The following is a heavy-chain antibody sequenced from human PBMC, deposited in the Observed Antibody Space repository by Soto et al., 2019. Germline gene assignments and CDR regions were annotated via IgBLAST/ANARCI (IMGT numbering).Heavy chain of an antibody. CDR3: ARAGGELYYYYGMDA. CDR2: IYPGDSDT. D-gene: IGHD3-10*01. Sequence: GESLKISCKGSGYSFTSYWIGWVRQMPGKGLEWMGIIYPGDSDTRYSPSFQGQVTISADKSISTAYLQWSSLKASDTAMYYCARAGGELYYYYGMDAWGQGTTVTVSS. V-gene: IGHV5-51*01. CDR1: GYSFTSYW. J-gene: IGHJ6*02.